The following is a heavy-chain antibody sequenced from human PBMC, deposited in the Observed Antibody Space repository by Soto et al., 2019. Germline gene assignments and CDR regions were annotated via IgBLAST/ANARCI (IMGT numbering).Heavy chain of an antibody. Sequence: QLQLQESGPGLVKPSETLSLTCAVTGASITRGGFHWGWIRQSPGQGLEWIGSLYSGSTYYNPSLKSRVTISADTSKNDFSLRLTSETAADTAVYYCARRGSGHTFDYWGQGTLVTVSS. CDR3: ARRGSGHTFDY. V-gene: IGHV4-39*02. CDR1: GASITRGGFH. D-gene: IGHD3-10*01. CDR2: LYSGST. J-gene: IGHJ4*02.